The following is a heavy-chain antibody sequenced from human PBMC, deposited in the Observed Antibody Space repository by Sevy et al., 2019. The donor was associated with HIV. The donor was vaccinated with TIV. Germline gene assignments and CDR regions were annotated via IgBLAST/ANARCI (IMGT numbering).Heavy chain of an antibody. D-gene: IGHD3-16*02. Sequence: GGSLRLSCVASGFSFSRSAMHWVRQAPGKGLEWVAVMSYNGNKKYNGDSVKGRFTISRDDSKNTLYLQMNSLRAEDTAVYYCAGEGVLVGGVIGSYGMGVWGQGTTVTVSS. J-gene: IGHJ6*02. V-gene: IGHV3-30*04. CDR1: GFSFSRSA. CDR3: AGEGVLVGGVIGSYGMGV. CDR2: MSYNGNKK.